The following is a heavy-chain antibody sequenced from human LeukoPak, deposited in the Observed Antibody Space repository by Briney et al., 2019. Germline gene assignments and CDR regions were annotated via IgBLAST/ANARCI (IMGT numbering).Heavy chain of an antibody. J-gene: IGHJ4*02. CDR1: GFTFSTCA. Sequence: GGSLRLSCAASGFTFSTCAMHWVRQAPGKGLQWVAVISSDGSNMYYADSVKGRFTISRDNSKNTLYVQMNSLTAEDTAFYYCARAGGGGYDPFDYWGQGTLVTVSS. V-gene: IGHV3-30*04. CDR3: ARAGGGGYDPFDY. CDR2: ISSDGSNM. D-gene: IGHD5-12*01.